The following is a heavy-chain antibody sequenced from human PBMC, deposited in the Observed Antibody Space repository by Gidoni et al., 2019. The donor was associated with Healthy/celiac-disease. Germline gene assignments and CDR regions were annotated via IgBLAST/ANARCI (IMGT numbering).Heavy chain of an antibody. Sequence: QVQLQQWGAGLLKPSETLSLTCAVYGGSFSGYYWSWIRQPPGKGLEWIGEINHSGSTNYNPSLKSRVTISVDTSKNQFSLKLSSVTAADTAVYYCARGRKPRGVIDYWGQGTLVTVSS. CDR1: GGSFSGYY. CDR2: INHSGST. V-gene: IGHV4-34*01. CDR3: ARGRKPRGVIDY. J-gene: IGHJ4*02.